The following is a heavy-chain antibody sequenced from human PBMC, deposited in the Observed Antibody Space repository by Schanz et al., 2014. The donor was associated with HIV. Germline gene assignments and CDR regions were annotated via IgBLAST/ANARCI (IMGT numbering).Heavy chain of an antibody. CDR1: GFTFSDYY. V-gene: IGHV3-23*01. D-gene: IGHD6-6*01. J-gene: IGHJ5*02. Sequence: EVQLLESGGGLVQPGGSLRLSCAAFGFTFSDYYMTWVRQAPGRGLEWVSDIRGGAGGTYYADSVKGRFTISRDNSKSTLYLQMNRLRAEDTAVYYCVGHGSSSSWGLGTLVTVSS. CDR3: VGHGSSSS. CDR2: IRGGAGGT.